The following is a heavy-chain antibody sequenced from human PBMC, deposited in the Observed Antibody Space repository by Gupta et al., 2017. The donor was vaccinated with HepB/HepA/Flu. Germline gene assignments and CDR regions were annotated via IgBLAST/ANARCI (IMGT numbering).Heavy chain of an antibody. CDR2: IYYSGNT. V-gene: IGHV4-59*08. CDR3: ARHDRHGGDSGLDY. CDR1: GDSVSSSY. J-gene: IGHJ4*02. Sequence: QVQLHESGPGLVKPSETLSLTCTVSGDSVSSSYWRWIRQPPGEGLEWIAYIYYSGNTNYNPALRSRVTRSIDTDKNQWSLRLTSMTAADTAVYYCARHDRHGGDSGLDYWGQGTLVTVSS. D-gene: IGHD4-23*01.